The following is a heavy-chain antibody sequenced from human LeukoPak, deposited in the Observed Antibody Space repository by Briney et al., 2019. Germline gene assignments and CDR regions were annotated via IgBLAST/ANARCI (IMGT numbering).Heavy chain of an antibody. V-gene: IGHV3-11*04. CDR2: ISSSGSTI. Sequence: GGSLRLSCAASGFTFSDYYMSWIRQAPGKGREWVSYISSSGSTIYYADSVKGRFTISRDNAKNSLYLQMNSLRAEDTAVYYCARDYYYDSSGYYPGYWGQGTLVTVSS. CDR3: ARDYYYDSSGYYPGY. CDR1: GFTFSDYY. D-gene: IGHD3-22*01. J-gene: IGHJ4*02.